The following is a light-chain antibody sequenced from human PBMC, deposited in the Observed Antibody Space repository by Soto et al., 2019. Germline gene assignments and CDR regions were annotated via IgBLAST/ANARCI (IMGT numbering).Light chain of an antibody. J-gene: IGLJ1*01. V-gene: IGLV2-14*01. CDR2: DVS. CDR3: SSYTSSSPLRG. Sequence: QSALTQPASVSGSPGQSITISCTGTSSDVGGYNYVSWYQQHPGKAPKLMIYDVSNRPSGVSNRFSGSKSGNTASLTISGPQAEDEADYYCSSYTSSSPLRGFGTGTKVTVL. CDR1: SSDVGGYNY.